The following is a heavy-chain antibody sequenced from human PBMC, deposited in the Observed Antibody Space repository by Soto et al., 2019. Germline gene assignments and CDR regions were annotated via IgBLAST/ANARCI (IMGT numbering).Heavy chain of an antibody. CDR3: AREGYYDSSGYQYGMDV. CDR2: ISAYNGNT. CDR1: GYTFTSYG. J-gene: IGHJ6*02. V-gene: IGHV1-18*01. Sequence: QVQLVQSGAEVKKPGASVKVSCKASGYTFTSYGISWVRQAPGQGLEWMGWISAYNGNTNYAQKLQGRVTMTTDTSTGTAYMELRSLRSDDTAVYYCAREGYYDSSGYQYGMDVWGQGTTVTVSS. D-gene: IGHD3-22*01.